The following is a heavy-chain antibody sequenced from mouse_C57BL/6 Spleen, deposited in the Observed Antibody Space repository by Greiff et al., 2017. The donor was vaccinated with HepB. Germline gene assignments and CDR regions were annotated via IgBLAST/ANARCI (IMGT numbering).Heavy chain of an antibody. Sequence: QVQLQQPGAELVRPGTSVKLSCKASGYTFTSYWMHWVKQRPGQGLEWIGVIDPSDSYTNYNQKFKGKATLTVDTSSSPAYMQLSSLTSEDSAVYYCARSWVGYYCDYWGQGTTLTVSS. CDR3: ARSWVGYYCDY. CDR2: IDPSDSYT. V-gene: IGHV1-59*01. CDR1: GYTFTSYW. J-gene: IGHJ2*01. D-gene: IGHD1-1*02.